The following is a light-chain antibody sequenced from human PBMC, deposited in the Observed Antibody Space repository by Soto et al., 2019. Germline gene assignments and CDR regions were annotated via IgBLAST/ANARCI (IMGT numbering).Light chain of an antibody. CDR2: DVT. V-gene: IGLV2-8*01. J-gene: IGLJ1*01. Sequence: QSALTQPPSASGSPGQSVTISCAGTSSDVGGYDYVSWYQQHPGKAPKLMIYDVTKRPSGVPDRFSGSKSGNTGSLTVSGLQAEDEADYYCSSYAGSNIFYVFGTGTKLTVL. CDR3: SSYAGSNIFYV. CDR1: SSDVGGYDY.